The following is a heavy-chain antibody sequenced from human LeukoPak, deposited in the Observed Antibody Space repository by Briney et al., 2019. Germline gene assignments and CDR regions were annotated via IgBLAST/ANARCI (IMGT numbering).Heavy chain of an antibody. CDR1: GFTFSQNG. Sequence: GGSLRLSCAASGFTFSQNGMHWVRQAPGKGLEWMAFIEYDGSDKYFADSVKGRFTISRDNSKNMLYLQMNSLKAEDTALYYCAKDLHSSASCYWGQGALVTVSS. D-gene: IGHD3-22*01. V-gene: IGHV3-30*02. CDR3: AKDLHSSASCY. J-gene: IGHJ4*02. CDR2: IEYDGSDK.